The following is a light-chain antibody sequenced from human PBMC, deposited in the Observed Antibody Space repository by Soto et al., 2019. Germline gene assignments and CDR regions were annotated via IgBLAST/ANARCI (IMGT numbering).Light chain of an antibody. V-gene: IGLV2-14*01. Sequence: SALTQPASVSGSPGQSITISCTGTSSDIGGYNYVSWYQQHPGKVPKLIIFEVTTRPSGVSNRFSGSKSGNTASLTISGLQADDEADYYCSSFTSTTTLYVFGTGTKVT. CDR3: SSFTSTTTLYV. CDR2: EVT. J-gene: IGLJ1*01. CDR1: SSDIGGYNY.